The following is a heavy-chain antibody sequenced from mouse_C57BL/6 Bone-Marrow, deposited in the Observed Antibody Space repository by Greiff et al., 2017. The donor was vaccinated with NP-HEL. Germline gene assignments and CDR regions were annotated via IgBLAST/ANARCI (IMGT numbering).Heavy chain of an antibody. CDR3: ARHPTVVAYYFDY. Sequence: VQLKESGGDLVKPGGSLKLSCAASGFTFSSYGMSWVRQTPDKRLEWVATISSGGSYTYYPDSVKGRFTISRDNAKNTLYLQMSSLKSEDTAMYYCARHPTVVAYYFDYWGQGTTLTVSS. J-gene: IGHJ2*01. D-gene: IGHD1-1*01. CDR1: GFTFSSYG. CDR2: ISSGGSYT. V-gene: IGHV5-6*01.